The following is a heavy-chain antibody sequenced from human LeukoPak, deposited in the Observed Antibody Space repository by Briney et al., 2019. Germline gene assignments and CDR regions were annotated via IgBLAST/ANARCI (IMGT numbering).Heavy chain of an antibody. J-gene: IGHJ4*02. V-gene: IGHV4-4*07. CDR3: ARASYYYGSGSYYWFDY. Sequence: SETLSLTCTVSGGSISSYYWSWIRQPAGKGLEWIRRIYTSGSTNYDPSLKSRVTMSVDTSKNQFSLKLSSVTAADTAVYYCARASYYYGSGSYYWFDYWGQGTLVTVSS. CDR2: IYTSGST. CDR1: GGSISSYY. D-gene: IGHD3-10*01.